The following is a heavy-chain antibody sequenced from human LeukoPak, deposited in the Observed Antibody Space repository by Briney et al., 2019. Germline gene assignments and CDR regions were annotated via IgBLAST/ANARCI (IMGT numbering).Heavy chain of an antibody. CDR3: ARVRAAAGN. J-gene: IGHJ4*02. Sequence: GGSLRLSCAASGFTSGFTFSNYAMNWVRQAPGKGLEWVSAISASGGSTFYADSVKGRFTISRDSSKNTLYLQMNSLRAEDTAVYYCARVRAAAGNWGQGTLVTVSS. D-gene: IGHD6-13*01. CDR2: ISASGGST. V-gene: IGHV3-23*01. CDR1: GFTFSNYA.